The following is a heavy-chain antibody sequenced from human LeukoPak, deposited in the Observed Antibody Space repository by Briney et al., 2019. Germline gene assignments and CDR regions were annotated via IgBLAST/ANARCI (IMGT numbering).Heavy chain of an antibody. D-gene: IGHD6-19*01. Sequence: PGGSLRLSCAASGFTFDDYAMYWVRQAPGKGLEWVSAISGSGGSTYYADSVKGRFTISRDNSKNTLYLQMNSLRAEDTAVYYCAKGDIAVARTSFNYWGQGTLVTVSS. CDR2: ISGSGGST. CDR1: GFTFDDYA. V-gene: IGHV3-23*01. J-gene: IGHJ4*02. CDR3: AKGDIAVARTSFNY.